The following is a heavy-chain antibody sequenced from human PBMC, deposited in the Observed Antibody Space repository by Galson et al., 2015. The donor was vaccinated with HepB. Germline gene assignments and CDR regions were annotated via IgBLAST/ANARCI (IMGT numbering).Heavy chain of an antibody. Sequence: SQTLSLTCPVSGRSISSSSYYWGWIRQPPGRGLEWIGSIYYSGSTYYNPSLKSRVTISVDTSKNQFSLKLSSVTAADTAVYYCAGEHYYDSSGYHEFDYWGQGTLVTVSS. CDR3: AGEHYYDSSGYHEFDY. CDR1: GRSISSSSYY. V-gene: IGHV4-39*02. D-gene: IGHD3-22*01. J-gene: IGHJ4*02. CDR2: IYYSGST.